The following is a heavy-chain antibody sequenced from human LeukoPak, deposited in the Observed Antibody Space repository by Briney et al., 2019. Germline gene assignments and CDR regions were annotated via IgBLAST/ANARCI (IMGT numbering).Heavy chain of an antibody. Sequence: PGGSLRLSCAASGFTFSTYSMHWVRQAPGKGLEWVSYISSRSTSTYYADSVKGRFNISRDNAKNSLYLQMNSLRAEDTAVYYCAKATVTIFGAATYYFDNWGQGTLVTVSS. D-gene: IGHD3-3*01. J-gene: IGHJ4*02. CDR2: ISSRSTST. CDR3: AKATVTIFGAATYYFDN. V-gene: IGHV3-48*01. CDR1: GFTFSTYS.